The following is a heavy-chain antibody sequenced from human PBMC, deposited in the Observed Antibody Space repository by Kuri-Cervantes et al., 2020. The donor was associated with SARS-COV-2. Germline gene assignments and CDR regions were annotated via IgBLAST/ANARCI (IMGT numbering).Heavy chain of an antibody. D-gene: IGHD1-26*01. CDR2: ISSSSSYI. CDR3: ARHLGWELPSDY. V-gene: IGHV3-21*01. CDR1: GFTFSSYS. Sequence: GESLKISCAASGFTFSSYSMNWVRQAPGKGLEWVSSISSSSSYIYYADSVKGRFTISRDNAKNSLYLQMNSLRAEDTAVYYCARHLGWELPSDYWGQGTLVTVSS. J-gene: IGHJ4*02.